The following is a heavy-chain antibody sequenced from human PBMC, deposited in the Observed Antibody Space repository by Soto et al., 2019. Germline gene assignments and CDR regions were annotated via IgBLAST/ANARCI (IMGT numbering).Heavy chain of an antibody. V-gene: IGHV1-69*01. CDR3: AIDAAAADYYYGIDF. CDR1: GGTFSSYA. J-gene: IGHJ6*02. CDR2: IIPISDTA. Sequence: QVQLVQSGAEVKKPWSSVKVSCKASGGTFSSYAISWVRQAHGQGIEWMGGIIPISDTANYAQQFQGRVTITADESKSTAYVEPRNLSSEDTGVYYGAIDAAAADYYYGIDFWGQGTTVPVSS. D-gene: IGHD6-13*01.